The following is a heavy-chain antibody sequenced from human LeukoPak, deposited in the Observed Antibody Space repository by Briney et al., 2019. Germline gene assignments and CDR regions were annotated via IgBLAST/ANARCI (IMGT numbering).Heavy chain of an antibody. V-gene: IGHV3-23*01. CDR2: ISGSGGST. D-gene: IGHD6-13*01. CDR3: AKSDSSSSWYYYYGMDV. J-gene: IGHJ6*02. CDR1: GFTFSSYA. Sequence: PGGSLRLSCAASGFTFSSYAMSWVRQAPGKGLEWVSAISGSGGSTYYADSVKGRFTISRDNSKNTLYLQMNSLRAEDTAVYYCAKSDSSSSWYYYYGMDVWGQGTTVTVSS.